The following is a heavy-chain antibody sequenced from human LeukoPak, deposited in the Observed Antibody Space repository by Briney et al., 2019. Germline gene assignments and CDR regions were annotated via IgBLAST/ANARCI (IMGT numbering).Heavy chain of an antibody. CDR1: GFTFSFYW. CDR2: IKQDGSEK. J-gene: IGHJ4*02. D-gene: IGHD5-24*01. CDR3: ARVGDGYSVNYFDY. V-gene: IGHV3-7*02. Sequence: GGSLRLSCVASGFTFSFYWMGWVRQAPGKGLEWVANIKQDGSEKYYVDSVKGRFTVSRDNAKNSQYLQMNSLRDEDTAMFYCARVGDGYSVNYFDYWGQGTLVTVSS.